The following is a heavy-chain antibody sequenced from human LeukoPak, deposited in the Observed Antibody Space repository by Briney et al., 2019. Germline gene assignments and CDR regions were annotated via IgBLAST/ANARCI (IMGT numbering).Heavy chain of an antibody. V-gene: IGHV3-15*01. CDR2: IKSKTDGGIK. CDR3: ATGRSGYFDS. J-gene: IGHJ4*02. CDR1: GLTLSNAW. Sequence: GESLRLSCAASGLTLSNAWMTWVRQAPGKGLEWVARIKSKTDGGIKDYAAPVKGTFTISRDDSENTVYLQMNSLKIEDTAVYYCATGRSGYFDSWGQGTLVFVSS.